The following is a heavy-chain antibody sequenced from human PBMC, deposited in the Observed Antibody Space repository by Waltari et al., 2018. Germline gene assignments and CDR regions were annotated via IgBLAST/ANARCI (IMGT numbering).Heavy chain of an antibody. CDR2: IIPVFGTA. J-gene: IGHJ5*02. V-gene: IGHV1-69*05. D-gene: IGHD6-13*01. CDR1: GGTFSSYA. CDR3: TRVTGGSWEGGFDP. Sequence: KPGSSVKVSCKASGGTFSSYAINWVRQAPGQGLEWMGGIIPVFGTANYAQRFQGRVTITTEESTSTAYMELSSLKPEDTAVYYCTRVTGGSWEGGFDPWGQGTLVTVSS.